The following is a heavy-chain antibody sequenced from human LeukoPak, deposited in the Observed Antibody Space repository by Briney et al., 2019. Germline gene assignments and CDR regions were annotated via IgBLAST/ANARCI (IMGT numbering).Heavy chain of an antibody. V-gene: IGHV4-39*01. D-gene: IGHD6-19*01. CDR3: ARYSSGWTPGAFDI. CDR1: GGSISSGDYY. J-gene: IGHJ3*02. Sequence: SETLSLTCTVSGGSISSGDYYWSWIRQPPGKGLEWIGSIYYSGSTYYNPSLKSRVTISVDTSKNQFSLKLSSVTAADTAVYYCARYSSGWTPGAFDIWGQGTMVTVSS. CDR2: IYYSGST.